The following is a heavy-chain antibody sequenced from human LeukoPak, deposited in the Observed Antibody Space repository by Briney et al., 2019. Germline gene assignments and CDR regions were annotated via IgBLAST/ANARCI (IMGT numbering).Heavy chain of an antibody. D-gene: IGHD3-22*01. Sequence: SEALSLTCTVSGGSISSSSYYWGWIRQPPGKGLESIGNIYYTGSTYYNPSLKSRVTISVDTSKNQFSLKLSSVTAADTAVYYCARSYYDSSPDYWGQGTLVTVSS. CDR3: ARSYYDSSPDY. CDR1: GGSISSSSYY. CDR2: IYYTGST. J-gene: IGHJ4*02. V-gene: IGHV4-39*07.